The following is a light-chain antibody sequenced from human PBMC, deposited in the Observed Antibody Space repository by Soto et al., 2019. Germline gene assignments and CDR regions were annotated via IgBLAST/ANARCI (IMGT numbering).Light chain of an antibody. V-gene: IGLV2-23*01. CDR3: FSYAGSSTVV. J-gene: IGLJ2*01. CDR2: EGS. CDR1: SSDVGSYNL. Sequence: SALTQPASVSGSPGQSITISCTGTSSDVGSYNLVSWYQQHPGKAPKLMIYEGSKRPSGVSNRFSGSKSGNTASLTISGLQAEDEADYYCFSYAGSSTVVFGGGTKLTVL.